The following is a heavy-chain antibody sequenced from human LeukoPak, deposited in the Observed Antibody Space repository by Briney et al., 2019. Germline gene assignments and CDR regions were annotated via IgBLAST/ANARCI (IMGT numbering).Heavy chain of an antibody. J-gene: IGHJ6*02. CDR2: IIPIFGTA. Sequence: ASVKVSCKASGGTFSSYAISWVRRAPGQGLEWMGGIIPIFGTANYAQKFQGRVTITADESTSTAYMELSSLRSEDTAVYYCARGDIVVVTAISYYYGMDVWGQGTTVIVSS. CDR3: ARGDIVVVTAISYYYGMDV. V-gene: IGHV1-69*01. D-gene: IGHD2-21*02. CDR1: GGTFSSYA.